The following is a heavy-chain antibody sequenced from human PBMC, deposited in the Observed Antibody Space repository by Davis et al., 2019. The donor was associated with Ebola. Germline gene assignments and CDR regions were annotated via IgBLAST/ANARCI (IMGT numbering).Heavy chain of an antibody. D-gene: IGHD6-13*01. CDR3: AREGVGSSSWYSLYYYYMDV. J-gene: IGHJ6*03. V-gene: IGHV4-34*01. Sequence: PGGSLRLSCAVYGGSFSGYYWSWIRQPPGKGLEWIGEINHSGSTNYNPSLKSRVTISVDTPKNQFSLKLSSVTAADTAVYYCAREGVGSSSWYSLYYYYMDVWGKGTTVTVSS. CDR1: GGSFSGYY. CDR2: INHSGST.